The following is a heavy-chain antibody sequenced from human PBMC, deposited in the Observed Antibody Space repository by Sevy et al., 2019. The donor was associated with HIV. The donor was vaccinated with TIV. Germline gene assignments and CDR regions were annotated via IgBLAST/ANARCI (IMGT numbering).Heavy chain of an antibody. CDR3: AREGCTRPHDY. V-gene: IGHV3-23*01. Sequence: GGSLRLTCAASGFAFYDYSMSWIRQAPGKGLEWVATLSFGCGKINYADSVKGRFTIFRDNSKNSFYLQMDNLRVEDTALYYCAREGCTRPHDYWGQGTRVTVS. CDR1: GFAFYDYS. CDR2: LSFGCGKI. J-gene: IGHJ4*02. D-gene: IGHD2-8*01.